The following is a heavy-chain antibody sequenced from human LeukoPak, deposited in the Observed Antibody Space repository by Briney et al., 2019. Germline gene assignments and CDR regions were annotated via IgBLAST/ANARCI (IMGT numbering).Heavy chain of an antibody. V-gene: IGHV4-34*01. Sequence: SETLSLTCAVSGGSFSSYYWSWIRQPPGKGLEWIGEINHSGSTNYTPSLKSRVTISIDTSKNQFSLKLSSVTAANTAVYYCAQIAVAGTYVDFWGQGTLITVSS. CDR3: AQIAVAGTYVDF. D-gene: IGHD6-19*01. J-gene: IGHJ4*02. CDR1: GGSFSSYY. CDR2: INHSGST.